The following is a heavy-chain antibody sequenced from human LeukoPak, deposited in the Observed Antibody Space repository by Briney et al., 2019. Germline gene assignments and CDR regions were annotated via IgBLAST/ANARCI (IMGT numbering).Heavy chain of an antibody. J-gene: IGHJ5*02. D-gene: IGHD3-3*01. V-gene: IGHV4-39*01. CDR1: RGSISSSRYY. CDR2: IYYSGST. Sequence: SETLSLTCTVSRGSISSSRYYWRWIRQPPGKGLEWIGSIYYSGSTYYNPSLKSRVTISVDTSKNQFSLKLSSVTAADTAVYFCAAIERNYDFWSGYYNWFDPWGQGTLVTVSS. CDR3: AAIERNYDFWSGYYNWFDP.